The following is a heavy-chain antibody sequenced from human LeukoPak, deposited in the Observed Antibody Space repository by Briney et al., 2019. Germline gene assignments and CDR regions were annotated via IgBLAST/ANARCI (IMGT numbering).Heavy chain of an antibody. CDR2: IYGGGHT. J-gene: IGHJ5*02. Sequence: PGGSLRLSCAASGFAVSNNYMSWVRQAPGKGLEWVAVIYGGGHTDYADSVKGRFTISRDSSKNTLYLQMNSLRPEDTAEYYCARARCDTCGYGSWGQGTLVTVSS. CDR3: ARARCDTCGYGS. CDR1: GFAVSNNY. D-gene: IGHD3-22*01. V-gene: IGHV3-66*02.